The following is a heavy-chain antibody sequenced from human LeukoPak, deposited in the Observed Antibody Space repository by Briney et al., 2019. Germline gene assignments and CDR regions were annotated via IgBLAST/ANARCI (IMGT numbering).Heavy chain of an antibody. Sequence: GGSLRLSCAASGFPFSTYWMTWVRQAPGKGLEWVALISSDGNDKLYGDSVKGRFTISRDDSKSTLYLQMNSLRAEDTAVYYCTTKVIRGNSGDDYDDWGQGTLVTVSS. CDR1: GFPFSTYW. D-gene: IGHD5-12*01. CDR2: ISSDGNDK. J-gene: IGHJ4*02. V-gene: IGHV3-30*03. CDR3: TTKVIRGNSGDDYDD.